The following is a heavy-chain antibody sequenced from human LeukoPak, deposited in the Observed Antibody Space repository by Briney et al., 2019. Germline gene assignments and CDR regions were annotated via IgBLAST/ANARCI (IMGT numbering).Heavy chain of an antibody. CDR3: ARDPYNGNYGDFYYYYMDV. CDR2: ITSSSAHT. Sequence: GGSLRLSCAASGFTFNTYNMNWVRQAPGKGLEWVSSITSSSAHTFYADSVKGRFTISRDNAKNSLYLQMNSLRDEDTAIYYCARDPYNGNYGDFYYYYMDVWGKGTTVTISS. CDR1: GFTFNTYN. J-gene: IGHJ6*03. D-gene: IGHD1-26*01. V-gene: IGHV3-21*01.